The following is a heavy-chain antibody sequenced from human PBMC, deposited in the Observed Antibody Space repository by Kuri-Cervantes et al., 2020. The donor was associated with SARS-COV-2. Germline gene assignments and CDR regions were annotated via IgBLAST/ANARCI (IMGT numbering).Heavy chain of an antibody. J-gene: IGHJ3*02. D-gene: IGHD1-1*01. CDR3: AKAQTGRSPDAFDI. V-gene: IGHV3-23*01. CDR1: GFTFSSYA. CDR2: ISGSGGST. Sequence: GESLKISCAAAGFTFSSYAMSWVRQAPGKGLEWVSAISGSGGSTYYADSVKGRFTISRDNSKNTLYLQMNSLRAGGGGVYYCAKAQTGRSPDAFDIWGQGTMVTVSS.